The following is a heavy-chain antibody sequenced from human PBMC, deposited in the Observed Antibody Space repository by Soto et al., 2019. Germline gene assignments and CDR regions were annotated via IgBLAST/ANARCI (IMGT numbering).Heavy chain of an antibody. V-gene: IGHV4-31*03. D-gene: IGHD3-10*01. J-gene: IGHJ4*02. CDR3: ASLPGSGSILGYY. CDR2: IYYSGST. Sequence: PSETLSLTCTVSGGSISSGGYYWSWIRQHPGKGLEWIGYIYYSGSTYYNQSLKSRVTISVDTSKNQFSLKLSSVTAADTAVYYCASLPGSGSILGYYWGQGTLVTVSS. CDR1: GGSISSGGYY.